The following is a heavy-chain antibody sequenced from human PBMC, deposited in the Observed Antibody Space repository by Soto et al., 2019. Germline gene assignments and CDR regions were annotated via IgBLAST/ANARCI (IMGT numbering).Heavy chain of an antibody. CDR2: VYYIGST. CDR3: ARGYSTSLGAPWDSVNCFDP. V-gene: IGHV4-59*01. J-gene: IGHJ5*02. Sequence: QVQLQESGPGRVKASETLSLTCTVSGGSMSNYYWSWVRQPPGKGLDWIGYVYYIGSTSYKPSLTGRVTMSVDKTRNQLPRNVTSVTAEDTAFYYCARGYSTSLGAPWDSVNCFDPWGQGTLGTVSS. CDR1: GGSMSNYY. D-gene: IGHD1-26*01.